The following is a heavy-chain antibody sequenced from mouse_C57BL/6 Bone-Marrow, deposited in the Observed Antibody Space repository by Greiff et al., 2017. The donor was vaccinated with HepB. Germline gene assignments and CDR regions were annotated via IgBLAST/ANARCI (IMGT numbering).Heavy chain of an antibody. V-gene: IGHV1-42*01. CDR1: GYSFTGYY. CDR2: INPSTGGT. J-gene: IGHJ4*01. CDR3: ARTLLRDYAMDY. D-gene: IGHD2-4*01. Sequence: VHVKQSGPELVKPGASVKISCKASGYSFTGYYMNWVKQSPEKSLEWIGEINPSTGGTTYNQKFKAKATLTVDKSSSTAYMQRKSLTSEDSAVYYCARTLLRDYAMDYWGQGTSVTVSS.